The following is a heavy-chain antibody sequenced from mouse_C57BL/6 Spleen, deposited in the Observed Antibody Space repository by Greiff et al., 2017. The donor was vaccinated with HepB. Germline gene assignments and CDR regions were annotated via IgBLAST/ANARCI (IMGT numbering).Heavy chain of an antibody. CDR2: ISDGGSYT. CDR3: ARDYYGVYYAMDY. J-gene: IGHJ4*01. V-gene: IGHV5-4*01. D-gene: IGHD1-1*01. CDR1: GFTFSSYA. Sequence: EVKLVESGGGLVKPGGSLKLSCAASGFTFSSYAMSWVRQTPEKRLEWVATISDGGSYTYYPDNVKGRFTISRDNAKNNLYLQMSHLKSEDTAMYYCARDYYGVYYAMDYWGQGTSVTVSS.